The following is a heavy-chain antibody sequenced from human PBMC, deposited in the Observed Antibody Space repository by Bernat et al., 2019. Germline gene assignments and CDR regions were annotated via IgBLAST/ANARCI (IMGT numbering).Heavy chain of an antibody. CDR1: GYTFTSYG. J-gene: IGHJ4*02. D-gene: IGHD6-13*01. V-gene: IGHV1-18*01. CDR3: ARVPQRIAAAGASAAAAVYYFDY. Sequence: QVQLVQSGAEVKKPGASVKVSCKASGYTFTSYGISWVRQAPGQGLEWMGWISAYNGNTNYAQKLQGRVTMTTDTSTSKAYMELRSLSSDDTAVYYCARVPQRIAAAGASAAAAVYYFDYWGQGTLVTVSS. CDR2: ISAYNGNT.